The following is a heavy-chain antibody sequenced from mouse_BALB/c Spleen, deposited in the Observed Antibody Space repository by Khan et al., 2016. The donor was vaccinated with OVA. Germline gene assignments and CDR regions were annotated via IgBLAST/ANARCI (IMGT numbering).Heavy chain of an antibody. Sequence: QVQLQQPGAELVKPGASVKMSCKASGYTFTSYWMHWVKQRPGQGLEWIGVIDPSDSYTSYNQKFKGKATLTVDTSSSTAYSQLSSLTSEDSAVYYCTRSTQYVNFLFDYWGHGTTLTVSS. CDR2: IDPSDSYT. CDR1: GYTFTSYW. CDR3: TRSTQYVNFLFDY. J-gene: IGHJ2*01. V-gene: IGHV1S127*01. D-gene: IGHD2-10*02.